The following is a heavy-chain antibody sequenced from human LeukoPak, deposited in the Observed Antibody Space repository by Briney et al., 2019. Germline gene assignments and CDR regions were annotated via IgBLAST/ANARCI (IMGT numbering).Heavy chain of an antibody. J-gene: IGHJ6*02. V-gene: IGHV1-69*04. CDR3: ARDLHYYGSGSYSFHYFGIDV. CDR1: GGTVSSDA. D-gene: IGHD3-10*01. CDR2: IIPILGMA. Sequence: ASVKVSCKASGGTVSSDAITWVRQAPGQGLEWMGRIIPILGMANYARNFQGKVTITADRSTNTAYMELTSVRPDDTAVYYCARDLHYYGSGSYSFHYFGIDVWGQGTTVTVS.